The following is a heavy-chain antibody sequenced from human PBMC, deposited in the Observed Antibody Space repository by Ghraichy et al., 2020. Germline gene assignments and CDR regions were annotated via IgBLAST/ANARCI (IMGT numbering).Heavy chain of an antibody. CDR1: GGSISSSNYY. D-gene: IGHD3-22*01. CDR2: VYYSGTT. J-gene: IGHJ3*02. Sequence: SETLSLTCTVSGGSISSSNYYWSWIRQPPGKGLEWIGSVYYSGTTYYNPSLKSRVTVSGDTSNNQFSLNLRSVTAADTAVYYGARTRHFTRIVVIISFDMWGQGTMVTVSS. CDR3: ARTRHFTRIVVIISFDM. V-gene: IGHV4-39*01.